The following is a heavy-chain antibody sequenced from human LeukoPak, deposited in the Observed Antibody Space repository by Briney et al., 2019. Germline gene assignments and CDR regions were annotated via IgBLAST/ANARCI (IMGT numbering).Heavy chain of an antibody. D-gene: IGHD6-13*01. J-gene: IGHJ4*02. CDR1: GFTFSSYG. CDR3: AKDLPPTDYSSSWYGGWYFDY. V-gene: IGHV3-30*18. Sequence: GGSLRLSCAASGFTFSSYGMHWVRQAPGKGLEWVAVISYDGSNKYYADSVKGRFTISRDNSKNTLYLQMNSLRAEDTAVYYCAKDLPPTDYSSSWYGGWYFDYWGQGTLVTVSS. CDR2: ISYDGSNK.